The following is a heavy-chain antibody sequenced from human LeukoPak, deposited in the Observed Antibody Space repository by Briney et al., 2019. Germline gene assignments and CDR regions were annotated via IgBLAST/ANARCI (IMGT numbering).Heavy chain of an antibody. D-gene: IGHD2-15*01. CDR2: INPSGGST. J-gene: IGHJ4*02. CDR1: GYTFTSYY. Sequence: ASVKVSCKASGYTFTSYYMHWVRQAPGQGLEWMGIINPSGGSTSYAQKFQGRVTITRDTSASTAYMELSSLRSEDTAVYYCARDAEDIVVVVAATPGGYWGQGTLVTVSS. CDR3: ARDAEDIVVVVAATPGGY. V-gene: IGHV1-46*01.